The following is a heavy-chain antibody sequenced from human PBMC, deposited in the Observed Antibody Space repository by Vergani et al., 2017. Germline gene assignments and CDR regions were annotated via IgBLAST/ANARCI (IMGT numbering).Heavy chain of an antibody. Sequence: QVQLVESGGGVVQPGRSLRLSCAASTFTFSSYGMHWVRQAPGKGLEWVAVIWYDGSNKYYADSVKGRFTISRDNSKNTLYLQMNSLRAEDTAIYHCARGNTARGYYFDYWGQGTLVTVSS. CDR1: TFTFSSYG. J-gene: IGHJ4*02. D-gene: IGHD5-18*01. V-gene: IGHV3-33*08. CDR3: ARGNTARGYYFDY. CDR2: IWYDGSNK.